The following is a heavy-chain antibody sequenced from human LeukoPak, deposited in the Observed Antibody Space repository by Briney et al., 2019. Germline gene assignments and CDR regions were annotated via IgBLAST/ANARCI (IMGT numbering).Heavy chain of an antibody. CDR2: IYYSGST. J-gene: IGHJ5*02. D-gene: IGHD3-22*01. CDR3: ARSRSGYYP. CDR1: GGSISSYY. V-gene: IGHV4-59*01. Sequence: SETLSLTCTVSGGSISSYYWSWIRQPPGKGLEWIGYIYYSGSTNYNPSLKSRVTISVDTSKNQFSLKLSSVPAADTAVYYCARSRSGYYPWGQGTLVTVSS.